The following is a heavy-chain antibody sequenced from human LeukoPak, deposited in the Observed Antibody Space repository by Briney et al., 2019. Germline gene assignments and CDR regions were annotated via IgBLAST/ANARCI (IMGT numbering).Heavy chain of an antibody. CDR2: IGGSGGST. V-gene: IGHV3-23*01. CDR3: AKREAIFGVVITYFDY. J-gene: IGHJ4*02. CDR1: GFTFSSYA. Sequence: PGGSLRLSCAASGFTFSSYAMSWVRQAPGKGLEWVSAIGGSGGSTYYADSVKGRFTISRDNSKNTLYLQMNSLRAEDTAVYYCAKREAIFGVVITYFDYWGQGTLVTVSS. D-gene: IGHD3-3*01.